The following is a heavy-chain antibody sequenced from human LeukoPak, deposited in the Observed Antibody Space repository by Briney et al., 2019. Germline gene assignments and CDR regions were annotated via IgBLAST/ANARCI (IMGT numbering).Heavy chain of an antibody. J-gene: IGHJ6*02. CDR1: GGSISSSSDH. CDR2: IFYSGST. Sequence: SETLSLTCTVSGGSISSSSDHWGWIRQPPGKGLQWIGTIFYSGSTYYNPSLQSRVTISVDTSKNQFSLKLSSVTAADTAVYYCARNQHYGVNYYGMDVWGQGTTVTVSS. CDR3: ARNQHYGVNYYGMDV. D-gene: IGHD4-17*01. V-gene: IGHV4-39*07.